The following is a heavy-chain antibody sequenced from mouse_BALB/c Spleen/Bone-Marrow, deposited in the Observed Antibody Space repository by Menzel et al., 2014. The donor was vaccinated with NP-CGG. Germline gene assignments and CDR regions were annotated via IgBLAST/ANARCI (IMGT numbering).Heavy chain of an antibody. CDR2: IYPGNDDT. D-gene: IGHD1-1*01. CDR3: AREGYYYGSSTYYAMDY. CDR1: GYTFTSYW. V-gene: IGHV1-87*01. Sequence: QVQLKESGAELARPGASVKLSCKASGYTFTSYWMQWVKQRPGQGLEWIGAIYPGNDDTRYTQKFKGKATLTADKSSSTAYMQLRSLASEDSAVYYCAREGYYYGSSTYYAMDYWGQGTSVTGSS. J-gene: IGHJ4*01.